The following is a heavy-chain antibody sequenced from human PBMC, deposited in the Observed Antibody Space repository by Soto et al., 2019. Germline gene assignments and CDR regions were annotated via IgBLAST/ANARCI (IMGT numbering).Heavy chain of an antibody. V-gene: IGHV1-8*01. CDR3: ARGNGYSSSWYYGNAFDI. D-gene: IGHD6-13*01. CDR1: GYTFTSYD. J-gene: IGHJ3*02. CDR2: MNPNSGNT. Sequence: ASVKVSCKASGYTFTSYDINWVRQATGQGLEWMGWMNPNSGNTGYAQKFQGRVTMTRNTSISTAYMELSSLRSEDTAVYYCARGNGYSSSWYYGNAFDIWGQGTMVTVSS.